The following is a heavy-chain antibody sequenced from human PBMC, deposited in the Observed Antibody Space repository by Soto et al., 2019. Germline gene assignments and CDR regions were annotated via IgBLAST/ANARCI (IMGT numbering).Heavy chain of an antibody. CDR1: GFTFSSYA. CDR2: ISGSGGST. D-gene: IGHD2-2*01. Sequence: HPGGSLRLSCAASGFTFSSYAMSWVRQAPGKGLEWVSAISGSGGSTYYADSVKGRFTISRDNSKNTLYLQMNSLRAEDTAVYYCAKGIHFEPAQFDYWGQGTLVTVSS. J-gene: IGHJ4*02. CDR3: AKGIHFEPAQFDY. V-gene: IGHV3-23*01.